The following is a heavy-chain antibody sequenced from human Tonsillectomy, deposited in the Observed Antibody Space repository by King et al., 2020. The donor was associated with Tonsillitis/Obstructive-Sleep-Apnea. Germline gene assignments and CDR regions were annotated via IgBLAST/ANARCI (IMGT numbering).Heavy chain of an antibody. V-gene: IGHV3-30*04. D-gene: IGHD6-19*01. Sequence: VQLVESGGGVVQPGRSLRLSCAASGFTFSSYAMHWVRQAPGKGLEWVAIVSYDGSNKYYADSVKGRFTISRDNSKNTLYLQMNSLRVEDTAVYYCAGIYVSSGWFSWGQGTLVTVSS. CDR2: VSYDGSNK. CDR3: AGIYVSSGWFS. CDR1: GFTFSSYA. J-gene: IGHJ4*02.